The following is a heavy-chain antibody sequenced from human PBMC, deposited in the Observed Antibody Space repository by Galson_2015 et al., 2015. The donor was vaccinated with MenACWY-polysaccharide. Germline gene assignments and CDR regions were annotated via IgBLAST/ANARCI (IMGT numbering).Heavy chain of an antibody. D-gene: IGHD2-15*01. CDR3: TKAGAKYCSGSSCNFNWFDP. CDR1: GFSLSTYW. V-gene: IGHV3-74*01. CDR2: INADGSAT. Sequence: SLRLSCAASGFSLSTYWMHWVRHAPGKGLVWVSRINADGSATGYADSVRGRFTISRDNAKNTLYLEMNSLRAEDTAVYYCTKAGAKYCSGSSCNFNWFDPWGQGTLVTVSS. J-gene: IGHJ5*02.